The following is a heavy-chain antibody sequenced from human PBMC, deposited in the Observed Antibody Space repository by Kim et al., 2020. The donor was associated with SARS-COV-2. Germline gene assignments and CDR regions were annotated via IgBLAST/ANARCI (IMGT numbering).Heavy chain of an antibody. V-gene: IGHV4-38-2*02. J-gene: IGHJ5*02. D-gene: IGHD5-18*01. CDR3: ARESFNGYSYGWLRFNWFDP. CDR1: GYSISSGYY. CDR2: IYHSGST. Sequence: SETLSLTCTVSGYSISSGYYWGWIRQPPGKGLEWIGSIYHSGSTYYNPSLKSRVTISVDTSKNQFSLKLSSVTAADTAVYYCARESFNGYSYGWLRFNWFDPWGQGTLVTVSS.